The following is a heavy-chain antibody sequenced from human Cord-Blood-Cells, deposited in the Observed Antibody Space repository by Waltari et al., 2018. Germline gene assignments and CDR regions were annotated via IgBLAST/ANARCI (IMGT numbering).Heavy chain of an antibody. V-gene: IGHV1-69*01. CDR1: GGTFSSYA. CDR2: TIPILSTA. CDR3: AGDIAAAGAFDI. J-gene: IGHJ3*02. Sequence: QVQLVQSGAEVKKPASSVKVFCKASGGTFSSYAISWVRQAPRQGLEWMGETIPILSTANYAQKFQSRVTITADESTSAAYMELSSLRSEDTAVYYCAGDIAAAGAFDIWGQGTMVTVSS. D-gene: IGHD6-13*01.